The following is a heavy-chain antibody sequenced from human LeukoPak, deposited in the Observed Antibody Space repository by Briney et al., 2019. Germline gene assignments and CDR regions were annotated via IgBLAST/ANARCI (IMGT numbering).Heavy chain of an antibody. CDR1: GGSISSGSYY. CDR3: ARRYSGSSYDAFDI. V-gene: IGHV4-61*01. J-gene: IGHJ3*02. CDR2: IYYSGST. D-gene: IGHD1-26*01. Sequence: SETLSLTCTVSGGSISSGSYYWSWIRQPPGKGLEWIGYIYYSGSTNYNPSLKSRVTISVDTSKNQFSLKLSSVTAADTAVYYCARRYSGSSYDAFDIWGQGTMVTVSS.